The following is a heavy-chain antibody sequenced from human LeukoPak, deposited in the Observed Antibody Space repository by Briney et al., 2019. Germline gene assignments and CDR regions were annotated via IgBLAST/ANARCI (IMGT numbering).Heavy chain of an antibody. Sequence: GGSLRLSCAASGFTFSSYWMSWVRQAPGKGLEWVANIKQDGSEKYYVDPVKGRFTISRDNAKNSLYLQMNSLRAEDTAVYYCAREKGENDLLVPRNSHFDYWGQGTLVTVSS. V-gene: IGHV3-7*01. CDR2: IKQDGSEK. D-gene: IGHD4-23*01. J-gene: IGHJ4*02. CDR3: AREKGENDLLVPRNSHFDY. CDR1: GFTFSSYW.